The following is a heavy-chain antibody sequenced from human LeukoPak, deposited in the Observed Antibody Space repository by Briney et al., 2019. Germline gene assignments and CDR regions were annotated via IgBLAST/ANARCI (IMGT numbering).Heavy chain of an antibody. D-gene: IGHD2/OR15-2a*01. CDR3: AREVIEDWFDP. V-gene: IGHV4-31*03. J-gene: IGHJ5*02. CDR2: IYYSGST. Sequence: PSETLSLTSTVSGGSISSGASYWNWIRQHPGKGLEWIGYIYYSGSTYYNPSLKSRVTMSVGTSKNQFSLKLSSVTAADTAVYYCAREVIEDWFDPWGQGTLVTVSS. CDR1: GGSISSGASY.